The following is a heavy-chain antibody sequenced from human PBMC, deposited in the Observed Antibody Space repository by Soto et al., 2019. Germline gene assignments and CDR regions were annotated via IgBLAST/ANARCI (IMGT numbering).Heavy chain of an antibody. CDR3: ARDDYGGNSGIFLDY. V-gene: IGHV1-2*02. J-gene: IGHJ4*02. CDR1: GYTLTAYY. D-gene: IGHD4-17*01. CDR2: INPNNGGT. Sequence: ASVKVSCKAFGYTLTAYYIHWVRQAPGQGLEWMGWINPNNGGTQYAQQFQGRVTVTRDTSINTAYMELSTLRSDDTAVYYCARDDYGGNSGIFLDYWVQGTPVTVSS.